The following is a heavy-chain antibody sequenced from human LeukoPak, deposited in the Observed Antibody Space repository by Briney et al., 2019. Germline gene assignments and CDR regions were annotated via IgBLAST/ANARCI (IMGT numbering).Heavy chain of an antibody. V-gene: IGHV3-48*03. J-gene: IGHJ4*02. D-gene: IGHD3-9*01. Sequence: GGSLRLSCAASQFPFSSFEMNWVRQAPGKGLEWVAYIDSIATTMYYADSVKGRFTISRDNAKNSLYLQMNSLRAEDTALYYCAKDIGYDILTGYSFDYWGQGTLVTVSS. CDR1: QFPFSSFE. CDR2: IDSIATTM. CDR3: AKDIGYDILTGYSFDY.